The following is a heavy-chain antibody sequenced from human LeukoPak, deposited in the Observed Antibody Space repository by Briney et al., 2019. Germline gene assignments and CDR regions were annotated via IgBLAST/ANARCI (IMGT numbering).Heavy chain of an antibody. J-gene: IGHJ4*02. Sequence: GGSLRLSCAASGFTLSSSGMHWVRQAPGKGLEWVAFIRYDGSNKYYADSVKGRFTISRDNSKNTLYLQMNSLRAEDTAVYYCAKDLPYSSSLGDTSYWGQGTLVTVSS. D-gene: IGHD6-6*01. V-gene: IGHV3-30*02. CDR3: AKDLPYSSSLGDTSY. CDR1: GFTLSSSG. CDR2: IRYDGSNK.